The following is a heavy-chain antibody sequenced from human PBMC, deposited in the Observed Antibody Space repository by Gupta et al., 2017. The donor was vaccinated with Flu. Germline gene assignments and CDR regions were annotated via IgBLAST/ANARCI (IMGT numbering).Heavy chain of an antibody. Sequence: QLQLQESGPGLVQPSETLYITCTVSGGSISSSEYYWGWIRQPPGKGLEWIGSIYYSGSAYYNPSLKSRVTISVDTSKDQFSLRLSSVTAADTAVYYCARHWAGSGQKFDPWGQGILVTVSS. J-gene: IGHJ5*02. V-gene: IGHV4-39*01. CDR1: GGSISSSEYY. CDR3: ARHWAGSGQKFDP. D-gene: IGHD3-10*01. CDR2: IYYSGSA.